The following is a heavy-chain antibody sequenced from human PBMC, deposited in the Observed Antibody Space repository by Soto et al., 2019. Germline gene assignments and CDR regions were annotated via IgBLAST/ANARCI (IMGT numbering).Heavy chain of an antibody. J-gene: IGHJ4*02. CDR3: ARRSYYDSSGYEYYFDY. V-gene: IGHV3-11*01. D-gene: IGHD3-22*01. CDR2: ISSSGSTI. Sequence: SLRLSCSASGFRFSDYYMRWIRQAPGKGLEWVSYISSSGSTIYYADSVKGRFTISRDNAKNSLYLQMNSLRAEDTAVYYCARRSYYDSSGYEYYFDYWGQGTLVTVSS. CDR1: GFRFSDYY.